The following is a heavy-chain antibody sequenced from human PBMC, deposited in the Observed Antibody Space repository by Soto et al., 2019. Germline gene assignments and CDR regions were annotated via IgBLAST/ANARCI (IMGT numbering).Heavy chain of an antibody. CDR2: INPSGGST. CDR3: ARGCLNRSYGDFDAFFEY. D-gene: IGHD4-17*01. J-gene: IGHJ4*02. V-gene: IGHV1-46*01. Sequence: ASVKFSCKASGYTFTSYYMHWVRQAPGQGLEWMGIINPSGGSTSYAQKFQGRVTMTRDTSTSTVYMELSSLRSEDTAVYYCARGCLNRSYGDFDAFFEYWGQGTLVTVSS. CDR1: GYTFTSYY.